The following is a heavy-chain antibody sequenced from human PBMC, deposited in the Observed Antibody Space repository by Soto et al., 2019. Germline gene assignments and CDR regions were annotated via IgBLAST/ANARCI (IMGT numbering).Heavy chain of an antibody. D-gene: IGHD3-3*01. J-gene: IGHJ6*02. CDR3: ASVMLRFSYGIDV. Sequence: LRLSCAASGLTFSSYDMHWVRQAPGKGLEWVSYISKSGSIIYYTDSVKGRFTISRDKAKNLLYLEMKSLRAEDTAVYFCASVMLRFSYGIDVWGQGTKVTVSS. CDR1: GLTFSSYD. CDR2: ISKSGSII. V-gene: IGHV3-48*03.